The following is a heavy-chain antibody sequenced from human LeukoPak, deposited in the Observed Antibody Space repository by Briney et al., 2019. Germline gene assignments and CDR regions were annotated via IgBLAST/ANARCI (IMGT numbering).Heavy chain of an antibody. V-gene: IGHV3-49*03. CDR3: TRVLPVGATFGIYFDY. Sequence: GGSLRLSCTASGFTFGDYAMRWFRQAPGKGLEWVGFIRSKAYGGTTEYAASVKGRFTISRDDSKSIAYLQMNSLKTEDTAVYYCTRVLPVGATFGIYFDYWGQGTLVTVSS. CDR2: IRSKAYGGTT. J-gene: IGHJ4*02. D-gene: IGHD1-26*01. CDR1: GFTFGDYA.